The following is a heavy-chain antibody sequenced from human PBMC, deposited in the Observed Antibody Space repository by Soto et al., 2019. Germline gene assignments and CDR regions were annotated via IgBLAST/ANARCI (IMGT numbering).Heavy chain of an antibody. V-gene: IGHV4-31*03. CDR1: GASISSGGYY. D-gene: IGHD1-1*01. J-gene: IGHJ5*02. CDR3: ARTFSGNSGSDP. Sequence: SETLSLTCNVSGASISSGGYYWTWIRQHPEKGLVWIGYIYHTGSTFYNPSLQSRLSISVDTSENQFSLRLTSVTAADAAVYFCARTFSGNSGSDPWGPGTLVTVSS. CDR2: IYHTGST.